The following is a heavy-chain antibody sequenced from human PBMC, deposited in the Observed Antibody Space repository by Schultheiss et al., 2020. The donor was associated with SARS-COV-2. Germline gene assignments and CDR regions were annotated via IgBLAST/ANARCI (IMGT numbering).Heavy chain of an antibody. CDR3: AAPAGSRFWSGYYYYYGMDV. J-gene: IGHJ6*02. D-gene: IGHD3-3*01. Sequence: GGSLRLSCAASGFTFSSYGMHWVRQAPGKGLEWVAVIWYDGSNKYYADSVKGRFTISRDNSKNTLYLQMNILRAEDTAVYYCAAPAGSRFWSGYYYYYGMDVWGQGTTVTVSS. CDR1: GFTFSSYG. CDR2: IWYDGSNK. V-gene: IGHV3-33*08.